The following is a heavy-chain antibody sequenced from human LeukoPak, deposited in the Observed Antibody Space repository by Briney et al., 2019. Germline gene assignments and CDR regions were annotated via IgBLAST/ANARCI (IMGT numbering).Heavy chain of an antibody. CDR2: IKSKTDGGTT. D-gene: IGHD3-3*01. Sequence: PGGSLRLSCAASGFTFSSYAMSWVRQAPGKGLEWVGRIKSKTDGGTTDYAAPVKGRFTISRDDSKNTLYLQMNSLKTEDTAVYYCTTDGVAPYYDFWNERQGGFDYWGQGTLVTVSS. V-gene: IGHV3-15*01. CDR1: GFTFSSYA. J-gene: IGHJ4*02. CDR3: TTDGVAPYYDFWNERQGGFDY.